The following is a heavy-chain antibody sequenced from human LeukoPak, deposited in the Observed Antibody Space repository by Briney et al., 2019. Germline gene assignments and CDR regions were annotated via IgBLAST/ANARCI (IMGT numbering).Heavy chain of an antibody. J-gene: IGHJ4*02. Sequence: SGPTLVNPTQPVTLTCSFSGFSLATSGATVGWIRQSPGKSLEWLALIYWHDDKRYSPSLRRRLTITKDTSENQVVLTLTNMDPVDPATYYCAHSHFDIWTGPFDFWGQGTLVTVSS. D-gene: IGHD3-9*01. CDR2: IYWHDDK. V-gene: IGHV2-5*01. CDR3: AHSHFDIWTGPFDF. CDR1: GFSLATSGAT.